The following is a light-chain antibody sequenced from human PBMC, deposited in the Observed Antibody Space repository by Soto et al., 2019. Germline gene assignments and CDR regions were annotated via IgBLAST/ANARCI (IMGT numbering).Light chain of an antibody. CDR1: QSVRSN. Sequence: EIVLTQSPATLSLSPGERATLSCRASQSVRSNLGWYQQKPGQAPRLLIYDASNRATGVPARFSGSGSGTDFTHTISSLEPEDFAVYYCQQRSNWPPLFTFGPGTRVDIK. CDR2: DAS. V-gene: IGKV3-11*01. CDR3: QQRSNWPPLFT. J-gene: IGKJ3*01.